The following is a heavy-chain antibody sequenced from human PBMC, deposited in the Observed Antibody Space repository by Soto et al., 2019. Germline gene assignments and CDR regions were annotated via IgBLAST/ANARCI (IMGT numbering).Heavy chain of an antibody. CDR2: IYHSGST. CDR3: ARVSAAGGWFDP. J-gene: IGHJ5*02. V-gene: IGHV4-30-2*01. CDR1: GGSISSGGYS. D-gene: IGHD6-13*01. Sequence: PSETLSLTCAVSGGSISSGGYSWSWIRQPPGKGLEWIGYIYHSGSTYYNPSLKSRVTISVDRSKNQFSLKLSSVTAADTAVYYCARVSAAGGWFDPWGQGTLVTVS.